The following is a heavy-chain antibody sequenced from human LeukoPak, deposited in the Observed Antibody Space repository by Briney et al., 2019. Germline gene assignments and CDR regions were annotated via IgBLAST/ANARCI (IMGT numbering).Heavy chain of an antibody. D-gene: IGHD1-1*01. Sequence: SVNVSCKASGGTFSSYAISWVRQAPGQGLEGMGGIIPIFGTANYAQKFQGRVTITTDESTSTAYMELSSLRSEDTAVYYCARGPELERFHYWGQGTLVTVSS. V-gene: IGHV1-69*05. CDR3: ARGPELERFHY. CDR2: IIPIFGTA. J-gene: IGHJ4*02. CDR1: GGTFSSYA.